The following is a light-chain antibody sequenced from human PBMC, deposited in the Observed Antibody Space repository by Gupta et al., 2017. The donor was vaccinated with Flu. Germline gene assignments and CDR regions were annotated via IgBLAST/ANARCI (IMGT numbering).Light chain of an antibody. J-gene: IGKJ2*03. CDR3: QQYNSYYS. Sequence: QKSGKAPKLLIYKASTLESGVPSRFSGSGSGTEFTLTISSLQPDDLATYYCQQYNSYYSFGQGTKLEIK. V-gene: IGKV1-5*03. CDR2: KAS.